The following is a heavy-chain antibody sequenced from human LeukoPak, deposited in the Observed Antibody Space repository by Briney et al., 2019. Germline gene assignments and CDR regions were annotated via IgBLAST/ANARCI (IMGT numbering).Heavy chain of an antibody. V-gene: IGHV5-51*01. CDR1: GYGFTSYW. D-gene: IGHD1-26*01. CDR3: ARQVMGATYWYFDL. J-gene: IGHJ2*01. CDR2: IYPGDSDT. Sequence: GESLKISCKGSGYGFTSYWIGWVRQTPGKGLEWMGIIYPGDSDTRYSPSFQGQVTISADKSISTAYPQWSSLKASDTAMYYCARQVMGATYWYFDLWGRGTLVTVSS.